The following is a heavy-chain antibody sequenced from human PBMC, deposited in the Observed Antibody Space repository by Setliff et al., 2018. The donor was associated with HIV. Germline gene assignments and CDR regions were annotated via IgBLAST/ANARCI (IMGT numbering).Heavy chain of an antibody. CDR2: INPDSGGT. V-gene: IGHV1-2*02. J-gene: IGHJ5*02. CDR1: GDTLSDYY. CDR3: ATDLGSHALDP. D-gene: IGHD6-13*01. Sequence: GASVKVSCKASGDTLSDYYIHWVRRAPGQGLEWMGWINPDSGGTNYAQKFQGRVTMTRDTSLNTDYMEVRSLRSDDTAVYYCATDLGSHALDPWGQGTLVTSPQ.